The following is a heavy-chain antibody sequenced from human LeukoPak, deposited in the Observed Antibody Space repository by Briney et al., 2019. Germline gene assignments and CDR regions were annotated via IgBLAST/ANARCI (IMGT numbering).Heavy chain of an antibody. CDR1: GDSISIYY. CDR3: ATEIVPLAGFDY. V-gene: IGHV4-59*01. J-gene: IGHJ4*02. D-gene: IGHD6-19*01. Sequence: PSETLSLTCTFSGDSISIYYWSWIRQPPGKGLEWIGYIYKSGSTSYSPSLKSRVTISIDTSKNQFSLKLSSVTAADTAVYFCATEIVPLAGFDYWGQGTLVTVSS. CDR2: IYKSGST.